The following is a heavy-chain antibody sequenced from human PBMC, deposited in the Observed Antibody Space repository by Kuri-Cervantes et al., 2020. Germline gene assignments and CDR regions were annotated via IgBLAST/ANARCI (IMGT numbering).Heavy chain of an antibody. V-gene: IGHV3-30*18. Sequence: SCKASGYTFSSYGMHWVRQAPGKGLEWVAVISYDGSNKYYADSVKGRFTISRDNSKNTLYLQMNSLRAEDTAVYYCAKDGGLGMRAFDIWGQGTMVTVSS. CDR2: ISYDGSNK. CDR3: AKDGGLGMRAFDI. D-gene: IGHD1-26*01. J-gene: IGHJ3*02. CDR1: GYTFSSYG.